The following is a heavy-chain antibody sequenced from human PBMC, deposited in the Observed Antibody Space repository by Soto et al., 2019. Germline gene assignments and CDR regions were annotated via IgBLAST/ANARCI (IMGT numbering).Heavy chain of an antibody. V-gene: IGHV4-34*01. Sequence: PSETLSLTCPLVTGSLILHYCTWVRQSPGKVREWIGQIHPIGSTDSSASLKSRVTLSLDTSKSQFSLQVTSVTAADTGVYYCARGKSSGYKCGRRKFFHYGMDVWGPGTLVTVSS. CDR1: TGSLILHY. D-gene: IGHD5-12*01. J-gene: IGHJ6*02. CDR3: ARGKSSGYKCGRRKFFHYGMDV. CDR2: IHPIGST.